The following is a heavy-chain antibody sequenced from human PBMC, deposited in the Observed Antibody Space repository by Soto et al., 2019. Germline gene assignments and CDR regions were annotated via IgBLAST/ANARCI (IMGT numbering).Heavy chain of an antibody. J-gene: IGHJ6*02. CDR3: ARGAGAPVLVPAAWNYYYYGMDV. D-gene: IGHD2-2*01. CDR2: IYPGDSDT. V-gene: IGHV5-51*01. Sequence: GESLKISCKGSGYSFTSYWIGWVRQMPGKGLEWMGIIYPGDSDTRYSPSFQGQVTISADKSISTAYLQWSSLKASDTAMYYCARGAGAPVLVPAAWNYYYYGMDVWGQGTTVTVSS. CDR1: GYSFTSYW.